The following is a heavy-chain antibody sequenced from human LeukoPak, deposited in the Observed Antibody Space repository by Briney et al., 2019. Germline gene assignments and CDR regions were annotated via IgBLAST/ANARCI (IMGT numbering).Heavy chain of an antibody. D-gene: IGHD6-19*01. CDR3: ASNPAGTRVLDL. CDR2: MSYDGSKK. J-gene: IGHJ2*01. V-gene: IGHV3-30*03. Sequence: PGRSLRLSCAASGFIFSSYGMHWVRQAPGKGLEWVALMSYDGSKKYYADSVKGRFTISRDNSKNTLYLQMNSLRAEDTAVYYCASNPAGTRVLDLWGRGTLVTVSS. CDR1: GFIFSSYG.